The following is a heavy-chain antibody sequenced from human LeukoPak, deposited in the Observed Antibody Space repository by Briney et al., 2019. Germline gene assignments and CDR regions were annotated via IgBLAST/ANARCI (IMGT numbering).Heavy chain of an antibody. V-gene: IGHV4-39*01. J-gene: IGHJ6*04. CDR3: ARQVDTSRGAV. D-gene: IGHD2-2*01. Sequence: SETLSLTCTVSGGSISSSSYYWGWIRQPPGKWLEWIGSIYYSGSTYYNPSLKSRVTISVDTSKNQFSLKLSSVTAADTAVYYCARQVDTSRGAVWGKGTTVTVSS. CDR1: GGSISSSSYY. CDR2: IYYSGST.